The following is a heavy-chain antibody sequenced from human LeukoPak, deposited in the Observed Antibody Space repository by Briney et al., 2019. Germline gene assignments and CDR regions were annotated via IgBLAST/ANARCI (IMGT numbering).Heavy chain of an antibody. V-gene: IGHV4-34*01. J-gene: IGHJ4*02. CDR2: INHSGST. Sequence: SETLSLTCAVYGGSFSGYYWSWIRQPPGKGLEWIGEINHSGSTNYNPSLKSRVTISVDTSKNQFSLMLSSVTAADTAVYYCARGLSDSSGSPLGYWGQGTLVTVSS. D-gene: IGHD3-22*01. CDR1: GGSFSGYY. CDR3: ARGLSDSSGSPLGY.